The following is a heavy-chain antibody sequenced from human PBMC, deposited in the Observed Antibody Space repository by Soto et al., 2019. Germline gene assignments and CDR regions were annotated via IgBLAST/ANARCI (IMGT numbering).Heavy chain of an antibody. CDR1: RFTFSDHY. D-gene: IGHD5-12*01. V-gene: IGHV3-72*01. CDR3: ASGVVSTGYFDY. J-gene: IGHJ4*02. Sequence: EVQLAESGGGLVQPGGSLRLSCAASRFTFSDHYMDWVRQAPGKGLEWVGRSRDKVHSHTTEYAASAKGRFTISRGDSENSLDLQMNSLKNVDTAVDYCASGVVSTGYFDYWGQGTLVTVSS. CDR2: SRDKVHSHTT.